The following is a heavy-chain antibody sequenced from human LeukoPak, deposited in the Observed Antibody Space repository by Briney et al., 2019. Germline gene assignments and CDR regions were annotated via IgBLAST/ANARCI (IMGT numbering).Heavy chain of an antibody. Sequence: GASVKVSCKASGYTFTSYFMHWVRQAPGQGPEWMGLINPSGGSTSYAQKLQGRVTMTTDTPTSTAYMELRSLRSDDTAVYYCARHLVVAATLAFDYWGQGTLVTVSS. CDR1: GYTFTSYF. D-gene: IGHD2-15*01. CDR3: ARHLVVAATLAFDY. J-gene: IGHJ4*02. CDR2: INPSGGST. V-gene: IGHV1-46*01.